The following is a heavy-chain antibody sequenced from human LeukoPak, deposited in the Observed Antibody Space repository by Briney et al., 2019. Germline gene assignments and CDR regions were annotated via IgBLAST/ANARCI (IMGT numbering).Heavy chain of an antibody. CDR1: GFTFSIYA. CDR3: ARDSGSSGWYSIY. V-gene: IGHV3-21*01. D-gene: IGHD6-19*01. CDR2: ISSSSSYI. Sequence: NPGGSLRLSCSASGFTFSIYAMNWVRQAPGKGLEWVSSISSSSSYIYYADSVKGRFTISRDNAKNSLYLQMNSLRAEDTAVYYCARDSGSSGWYSIYWGQGTLVTVSS. J-gene: IGHJ4*02.